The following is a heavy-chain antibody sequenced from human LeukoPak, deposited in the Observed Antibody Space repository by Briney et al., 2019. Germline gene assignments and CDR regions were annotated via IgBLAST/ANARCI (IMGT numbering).Heavy chain of an antibody. CDR3: ARRPCASTSCYADY. Sequence: PSETLSLTCTVSGGSISSYYWNWIRQPPGKGLEWIGYIFYSGRTNYNPSLKSRVTISVDTSKNWFSLRLTSVTAADTAAYYCARRPCASTSCYADYWGQGILVTVSS. D-gene: IGHD2-2*01. CDR1: GGSISSYY. V-gene: IGHV4-59*12. CDR2: IFYSGRT. J-gene: IGHJ4*02.